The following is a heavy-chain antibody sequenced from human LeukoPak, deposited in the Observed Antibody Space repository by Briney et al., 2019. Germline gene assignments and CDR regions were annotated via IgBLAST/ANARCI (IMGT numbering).Heavy chain of an antibody. Sequence: VASVKVSCKASGYTFTSYDINWVRQATGQGLEWMGWMNPNSGNTGYAQKFQGRVTMTGNTSISTAYMELSSLRSEDTAVYYCARGLRGLTGHPDYWGQGTLVTVSS. CDR2: MNPNSGNT. V-gene: IGHV1-8*01. CDR1: GYTFTSYD. D-gene: IGHD3-9*01. CDR3: ARGLRGLTGHPDY. J-gene: IGHJ4*02.